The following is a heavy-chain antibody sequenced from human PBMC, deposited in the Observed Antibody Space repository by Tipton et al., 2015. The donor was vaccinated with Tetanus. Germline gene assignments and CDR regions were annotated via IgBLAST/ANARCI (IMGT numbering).Heavy chain of an antibody. V-gene: IGHV4-4*07. Sequence: LRLSCTVSGDSISTYCWNWVRQPAGKGPEWIGRIYASGSTSGSTHYNPSLKSRATLSLDTSKSQFSLKLSSLTAADTAVYYCTRVTISSGWSDIWGQGTLVTVSS. J-gene: IGHJ3*02. CDR1: GDSISTYC. CDR3: TRVTISSGWSDI. CDR2: IYASGSTSGST. D-gene: IGHD6-19*01.